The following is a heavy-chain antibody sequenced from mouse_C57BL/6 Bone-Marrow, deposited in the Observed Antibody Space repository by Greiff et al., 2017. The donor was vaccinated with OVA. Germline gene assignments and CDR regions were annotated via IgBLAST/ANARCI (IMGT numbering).Heavy chain of an antibody. CDR3: ARYGSSYVGYFDV. Sequence: VHVKQSGPELVKPGASVKIPCKASGYTFTDYNMDWVKQSHGKSLEWIGDINPNNGGTIYNQKFKGKATLTVDKSSSTAYMELRSLTSEDTAVYYCARYGSSYVGYFDVWGTGTTVTVSS. CDR1: GYTFTDYN. CDR2: INPNNGGT. J-gene: IGHJ1*03. D-gene: IGHD1-1*01. V-gene: IGHV1-18*01.